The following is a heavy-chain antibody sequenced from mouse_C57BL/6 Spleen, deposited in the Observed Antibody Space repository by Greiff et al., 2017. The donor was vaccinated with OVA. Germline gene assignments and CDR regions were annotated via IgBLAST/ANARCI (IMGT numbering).Heavy chain of an antibody. V-gene: IGHV1-66*01. D-gene: IGHD1-1*02. CDR3: ARSAYGGNYFDY. J-gene: IGHJ2*01. Sequence: VQLQQSGPELVKPGASVKISCKASGYSFTSYYIHWVKQRPGQGLEWIGWIYPGSGNTKYNEKFKGKATLTADTSSSTAYMQLSSLTSEDSAVYYCARSAYGGNYFDYWGQGTTFTVSS. CDR2: IYPGSGNT. CDR1: GYSFTSYY.